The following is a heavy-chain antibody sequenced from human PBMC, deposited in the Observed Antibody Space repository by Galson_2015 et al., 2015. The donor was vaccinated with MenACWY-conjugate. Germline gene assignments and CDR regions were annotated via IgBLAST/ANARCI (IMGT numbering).Heavy chain of an antibody. D-gene: IGHD3-22*01. J-gene: IGHJ4*02. CDR3: ARVGQERRTLLPNFDG. V-gene: IGHV3-23*01. CDR2: ISDSGAAT. Sequence: SLRLSCAVSGFTFRQYAMSWVRQAPGTGLEWVAIISDSGAATHYIDSVKGRFTISRDNSKNTLYLHMNSLRGEDTGVYFCARVGQERRTLLPNFDGWGQGTRVTVSS. CDR1: GFTFRQYA.